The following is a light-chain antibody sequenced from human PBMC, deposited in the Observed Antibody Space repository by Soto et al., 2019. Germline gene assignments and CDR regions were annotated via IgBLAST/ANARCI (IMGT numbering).Light chain of an antibody. J-gene: IGKJ5*01. CDR1: QSVSSN. Sequence: EIVLTQSPDTLSVSPGERAALSGRASQSVSSNLAWYQQKPGQAPRLLIYGASTRATGIPARFSGSGSGTEFTLTISSLQSEDFVVYYCQQYNNWPPITFGQGTRLEI. CDR3: QQYNNWPPIT. CDR2: GAS. V-gene: IGKV3-15*01.